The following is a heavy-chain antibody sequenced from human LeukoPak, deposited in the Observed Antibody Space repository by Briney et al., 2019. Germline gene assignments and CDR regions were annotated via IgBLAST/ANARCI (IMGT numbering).Heavy chain of an antibody. CDR2: LSSSSTYV. V-gene: IGHV3-21*01. D-gene: IGHD2-15*01. Sequence: GGSLRLSCAASGFTFSTYSMNWVRQAPGKGLEWVSSLSSSSTYVYYADSVKGRFTISRDNAKNSLYLQMNSLRAEDTAVYYCARVRCSGGGCFYNFDYWGQGSLVTVPS. J-gene: IGHJ4*02. CDR1: GFTFSTYS. CDR3: ARVRCSGGGCFYNFDY.